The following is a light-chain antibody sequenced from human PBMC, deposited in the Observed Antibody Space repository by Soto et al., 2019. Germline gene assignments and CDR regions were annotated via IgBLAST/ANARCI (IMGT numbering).Light chain of an antibody. CDR3: QKYNNAPLT. CDR2: GAS. CDR1: QGISSY. J-gene: IGKJ3*01. Sequence: DTQMTQSPSSLSASVGDRVSISCRASQGISSYLAWYQVKAGKSPKLLIYGASTLQSGVPSRFSGSGSGTDFTLTISGLQPEDVGTYYCQKYNNAPLTFGPGTKVDI. V-gene: IGKV1-27*01.